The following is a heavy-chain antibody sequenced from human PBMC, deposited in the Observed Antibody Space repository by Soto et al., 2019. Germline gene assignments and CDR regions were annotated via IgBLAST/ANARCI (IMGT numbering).Heavy chain of an antibody. J-gene: IGHJ4*02. D-gene: IGHD2-15*01. CDR3: ARGDIVVVIAAFDY. CDR1: GYTFTTYG. Sequence: QVQLVQSGDEVREPGASVKVSCKASGYTFTTYGINWVRQAPGQGLEWMGWISAYNGNTNYAQKLQGRVTMTTDTSTITAYMELRSLRYYDTAVYYCARGDIVVVIAAFDYWGQGTLVTVSS. V-gene: IGHV1-18*01. CDR2: ISAYNGNT.